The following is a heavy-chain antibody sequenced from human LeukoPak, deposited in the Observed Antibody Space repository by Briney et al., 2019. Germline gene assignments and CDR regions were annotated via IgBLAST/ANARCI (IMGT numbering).Heavy chain of an antibody. D-gene: IGHD6-19*01. CDR2: MNPNSGNT. J-gene: IGHJ6*03. CDR3: ARRAVAYYYYYYMDV. CDR1: GYTFTSYD. V-gene: IGHV1-8*03. Sequence: PVASVKVSCKASGYTFTSYDINWVRQATGQGLEWMGWMNPNSGNTGYAQKFQGRVTITRNTSISTAYMDLSSLRSEDTAVYYCARRAVAYYYYYYMDVWGKGTTVTVSS.